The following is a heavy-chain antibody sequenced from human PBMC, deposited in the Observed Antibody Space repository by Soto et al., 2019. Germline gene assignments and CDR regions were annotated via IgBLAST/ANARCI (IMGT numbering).Heavy chain of an antibody. V-gene: IGHV5-51*01. CDR2: IYPGDSDT. J-gene: IGHJ6*02. CDR3: ASNKYSSSWYGGQNYYYGMDV. CDR1: GYSFTSYW. D-gene: IGHD6-13*01. Sequence: GESLKISCKGSGYSFTSYWIGWVRQMPGKGLEWMGIIYPGDSDTRYSPSFQGQVTISADKSISTAYLQWSSLKASDTAMYYCASNKYSSSWYGGQNYYYGMDVWGQGTTVTVSS.